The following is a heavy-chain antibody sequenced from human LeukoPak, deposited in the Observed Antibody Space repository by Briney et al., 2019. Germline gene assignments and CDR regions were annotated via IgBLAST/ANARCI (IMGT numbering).Heavy chain of an antibody. D-gene: IGHD4-17*01. Sequence: TTSETLSLTCAVYGGSFSGYYWSWIRQPPGKGLEWIGEINHSGSTNYNPSLKSRVTISVDTSKNQFSLKLSSVTAADTAVYYCARENRTVTTYFFDYWGQGTLVTVSS. CDR3: ARENRTVTTYFFDY. J-gene: IGHJ4*02. CDR2: INHSGST. CDR1: GGSFSGYY. V-gene: IGHV4-34*01.